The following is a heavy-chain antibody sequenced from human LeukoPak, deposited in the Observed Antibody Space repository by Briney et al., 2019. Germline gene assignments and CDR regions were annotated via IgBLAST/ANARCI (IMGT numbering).Heavy chain of an antibody. D-gene: IGHD2-15*01. J-gene: IGHJ4*02. V-gene: IGHV3-48*01. CDR1: GFTISRDS. CDR2: ISRDSGII. CDR3: VRDNPRCCGVVPANIDDY. Sequence: GGSLRPSCAASGFTISRDSMNWVRQAPGKGLEWISYISRDSGIIYYADSVRGRFTISRDNAKNSLYLQMHSLRAEDTAVYYCVRDNPRCCGVVPANIDDYWGQGTLVTVSS.